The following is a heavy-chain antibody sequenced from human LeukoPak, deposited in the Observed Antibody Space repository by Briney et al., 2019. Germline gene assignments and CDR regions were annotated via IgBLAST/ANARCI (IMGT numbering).Heavy chain of an antibody. CDR1: GYTFTSYG. V-gene: IGHV1-18*04. J-gene: IGHJ3*02. D-gene: IGHD3-10*01. CDR2: ISAYNGNI. CDR3: ARPQYYYGSGSYSDAFDI. Sequence: AASVKVSCKASGYTFTSYGISWVRQAPGQGLEWMGWISAYNGNINYAQKLQGRVTMTTDTSTSTAYMELRSLRSDDTAVYYCARPQYYYGSGSYSDAFDIWGQGTMVTVSS.